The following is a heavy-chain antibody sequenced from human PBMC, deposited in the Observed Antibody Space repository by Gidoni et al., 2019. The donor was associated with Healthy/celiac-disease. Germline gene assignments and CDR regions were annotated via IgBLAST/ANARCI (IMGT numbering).Heavy chain of an antibody. J-gene: IGHJ4*02. V-gene: IGHV5-10-1*01. CDR1: GYSFTSYW. Sequence: EVQLVQSGAEGKKPGESVRTPCKGSGYSFTSYWISWVRQMPGKGLEWMGRIDPSDSYTNYSPSFQGHVTISADKSISTAYLQWSSLKASDTAMYYCAIGTAMVTLDYWGQGTLVTVSS. CDR2: IDPSDSYT. CDR3: AIGTAMVTLDY. D-gene: IGHD5-18*01.